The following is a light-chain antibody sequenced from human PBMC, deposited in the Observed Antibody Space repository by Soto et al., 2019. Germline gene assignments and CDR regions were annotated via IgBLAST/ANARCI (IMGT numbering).Light chain of an antibody. CDR2: DAS. V-gene: IGKV3-11*01. J-gene: IGKJ4*02. CDR1: QSVSSY. CDR3: QQRSNWPG. Sequence: EIVLTQSPATLSLSPRERATLSCRASQSVSSYLAWYQQKPGQAPRLLIYDASNRATGIPARFSGSGSGTDFTLTISSLEPEDFAVYYCQQRSNWPGFGGGTKVEIK.